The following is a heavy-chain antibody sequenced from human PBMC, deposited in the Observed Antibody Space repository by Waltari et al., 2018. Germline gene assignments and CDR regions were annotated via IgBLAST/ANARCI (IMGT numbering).Heavy chain of an antibody. CDR3: ARHYVIRYFGWDYYYMDV. CDR1: GGSISSYY. CDR2: IYYSGST. Sequence: QVQLQESGPGLVKPSETLSLTCTVSGGSISSYYWSWIRQPPGKGLEWIGYIYYSGSTNYNPSLKSRVTISVDTSKNQFSLKLSSVTAADTAVYYCARHYVIRYFGWDYYYMDVWGKGTTVTISS. V-gene: IGHV4-59*08. D-gene: IGHD3-9*01. J-gene: IGHJ6*03.